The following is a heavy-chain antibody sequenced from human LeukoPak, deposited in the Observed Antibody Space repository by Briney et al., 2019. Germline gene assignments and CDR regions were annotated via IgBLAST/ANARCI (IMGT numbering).Heavy chain of an antibody. CDR3: ARGEVPAHYFDY. J-gene: IGHJ4*02. CDR1: GGTFSSTA. Sequence: SVKVSCKASGGTFSSTAISWVRQAPGQGLEWMGGIVPIFGTPNYARKFQGRVTITADESTSTAYMELSSLRSEDTAMYYCARGEVPAHYFDYWGQGTLVTVSS. V-gene: IGHV1-69*13. CDR2: IVPIFGTP. D-gene: IGHD2-2*01.